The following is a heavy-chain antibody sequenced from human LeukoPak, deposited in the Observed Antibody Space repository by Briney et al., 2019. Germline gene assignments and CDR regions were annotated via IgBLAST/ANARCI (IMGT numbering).Heavy chain of an antibody. Sequence: SETLSLTCTGSGGSISRYYWSWIRQPARKGLEGIGDIYYSGSTNYNPSLMSRVTISVDTSKNQFSLRRSSVTAAGTTVYYCARGETRGGYCPRCWGQGRLVTV. V-gene: IGHV4-59*01. J-gene: IGHJ4*02. D-gene: IGHD2-21*01. CDR2: IYYSGST. CDR3: ARGETRGGYCPRC. CDR1: GGSISRYY.